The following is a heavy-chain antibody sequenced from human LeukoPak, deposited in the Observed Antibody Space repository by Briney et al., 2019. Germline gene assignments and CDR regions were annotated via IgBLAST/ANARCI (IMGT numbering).Heavy chain of an antibody. D-gene: IGHD3-22*01. CDR1: SGSMTDAC. CDR3: TRECYGRSGYFLDF. Sequence: SETLSLTCTVSSGSMTDACWSWFRQAPGKGLEWLGFIYPNGLTEYSPPLRSRVSFSVATSKREATVRLSSVTASDTAVYYCTRECYGRSGYFLDFRGQGTLVTGS. V-gene: IGHV4-59*12. J-gene: IGHJ4*02. CDR2: IYPNGLT.